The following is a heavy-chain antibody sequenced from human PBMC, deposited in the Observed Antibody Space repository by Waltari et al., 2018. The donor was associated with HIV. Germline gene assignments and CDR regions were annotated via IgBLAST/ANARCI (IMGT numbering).Heavy chain of an antibody. CDR1: RFIFRSYG. Sequence: QVQLVESGGGVVQPGRSLRLSCAASRFIFRSYGMHWVRPAPGKGLEWVAGISYDGSNKYYADSVRGRFTISRDNSKNTLYLQMNRLRAEDTAVYYCAKEETRVFSSSSFDFYYGMDVWGQGTTVTVSS. D-gene: IGHD6-13*01. CDR2: ISYDGSNK. J-gene: IGHJ6*02. V-gene: IGHV3-30*18. CDR3: AKEETRVFSSSSFDFYYGMDV.